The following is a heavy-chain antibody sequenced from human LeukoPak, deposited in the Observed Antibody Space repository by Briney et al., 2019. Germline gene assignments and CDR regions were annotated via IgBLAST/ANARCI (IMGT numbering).Heavy chain of an antibody. J-gene: IGHJ4*02. V-gene: IGHV3-23*01. Sequence: GGSLRLSCAASGFTFSNYAMSWVRQAPGKGLEWVSAISGSGGSTYYADSVKGRFTISRDNSKNTLYLQMNSLRAEDTAVYYCAKDAPVNIVVVPAANSWGQGTLVTVSS. CDR1: GFTFSNYA. D-gene: IGHD2-2*01. CDR3: AKDAPVNIVVVPAANS. CDR2: ISGSGGST.